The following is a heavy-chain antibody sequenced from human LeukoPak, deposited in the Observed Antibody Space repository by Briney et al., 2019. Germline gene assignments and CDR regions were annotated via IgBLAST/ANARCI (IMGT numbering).Heavy chain of an antibody. CDR3: ARARGYSYGYSDY. CDR2: ISDAGDTA. D-gene: IGHD5-18*01. V-gene: IGHV3-23*01. CDR1: GFTFHTEA. Sequence: PGGSLRLSCSPSGFTFHTEAMTWVRQGPGKGLEWVSTISDAGDTAYYADSVKGRFTIFRDNSKNTLYLQMNSLRAEDTAVYYCARARGYSYGYSDYWGQGTLVTVSS. J-gene: IGHJ4*02.